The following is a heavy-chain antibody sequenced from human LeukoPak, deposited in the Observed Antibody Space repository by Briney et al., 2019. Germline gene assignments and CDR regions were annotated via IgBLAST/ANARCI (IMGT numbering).Heavy chain of an antibody. D-gene: IGHD2-8*01. CDR1: GGSISSYY. CDR3: ATYTNYKNWIDP. J-gene: IGHJ5*02. V-gene: IGHV4-59*12. CDR2: IYYTGDT. Sequence: PSETLSLTCTVSGGSISSYYWSWVRQPPGKGREWIGYIYYTGDTNYDPSLGSRVTISVDTSKNQFSLKLRSVTAADTAVYYCATYTNYKNWIDPWGQGTLVTVSS.